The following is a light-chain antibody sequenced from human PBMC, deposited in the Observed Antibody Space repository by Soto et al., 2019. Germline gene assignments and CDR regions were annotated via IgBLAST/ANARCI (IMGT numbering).Light chain of an antibody. CDR3: YTYAGGSTYL. CDR2: EDI. J-gene: IGLJ1*01. Sequence: QPALTKPASGSGAPGQSSTISCTGTSSDVGSYSLLSWYQHHPGKAPKLIIYEDIKGPSGVSNRFSGSKSGNTASLRISGLQAEDEADYYCYTYAGGSTYLFGTGTKVTVL. V-gene: IGLV2-23*01. CDR1: SSDVGSYSL.